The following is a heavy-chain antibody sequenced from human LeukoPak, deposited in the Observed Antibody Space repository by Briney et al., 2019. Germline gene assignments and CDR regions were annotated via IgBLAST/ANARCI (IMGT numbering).Heavy chain of an antibody. V-gene: IGHV4-31*03. CDR1: GGSISSGGYY. D-gene: IGHD2-15*01. J-gene: IGHJ4*02. CDR2: IYYSGST. Sequence: SQTLSLTCTVSGGSISSGGYYWSWIRQHPGKGLEWIGYIYYSGSTYYNPSLKSRVTISVDTSKNQFSLKLSSVTAADTAVYYCARVYGSGGSCYARRGIDYWGQGTLVTVSS. CDR3: ARVYGSGGSCYARRGIDY.